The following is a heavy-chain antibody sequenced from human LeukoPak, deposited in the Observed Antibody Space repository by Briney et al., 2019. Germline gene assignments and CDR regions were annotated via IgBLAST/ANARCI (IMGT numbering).Heavy chain of an antibody. J-gene: IGHJ4*02. CDR1: GFTFSNYA. V-gene: IGHV3-23*01. CDR3: AKARGFLGRLADY. D-gene: IGHD3-3*01. CDR2: ISGAGSGT. Sequence: PGGSLRLYCAASGFTFSNYAMSWVRQAPGKGLEWVSGISGAGSGTYYADSVKGRFTISRDNSKSTLYLQMNSLGAEDTAVYYCAKARGFLGRLADYWGQGTLVTVSS.